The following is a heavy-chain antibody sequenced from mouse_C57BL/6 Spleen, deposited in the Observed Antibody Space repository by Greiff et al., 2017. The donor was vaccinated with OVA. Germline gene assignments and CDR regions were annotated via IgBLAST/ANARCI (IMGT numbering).Heavy chain of an antibody. CDR3: AKSPGGYFDV. Sequence: EVNLVESGGGLVQSGRSLRLSCATSGFTFSDFYMEWVRQAPGKGLEWIAASRNKANDYTTEYSASVKGRFIVSRDTSQSILYLQMNALRAEDTAIYYCAKSPGGYFDVWGTGTTVTVSS. CDR2: SRNKANDYTT. J-gene: IGHJ1*03. V-gene: IGHV7-1*01. CDR1: GFTFSDFY.